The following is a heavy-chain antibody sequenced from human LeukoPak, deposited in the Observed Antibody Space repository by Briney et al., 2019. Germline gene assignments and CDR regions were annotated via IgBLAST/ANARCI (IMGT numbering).Heavy chain of an antibody. CDR3: ARDRHDMGGYYVGTFDY. CDR2: INPSGGST. Sequence: ASVKVSCKASGYTFTSYGISWVRQASGQGLEWMGIINPSGGSTSYAQKFQGRVTMTRDTSTSTVYMELSSLRSEDTAVYYCARDRHDMGGYYVGTFDYWGQGTLVTVSS. V-gene: IGHV1-46*01. D-gene: IGHD3-22*01. CDR1: GYTFTSYG. J-gene: IGHJ4*02.